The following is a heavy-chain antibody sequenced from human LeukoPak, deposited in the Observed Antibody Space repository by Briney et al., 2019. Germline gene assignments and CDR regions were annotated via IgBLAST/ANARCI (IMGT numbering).Heavy chain of an antibody. CDR3: AKRIGGVNSFDH. J-gene: IGHJ4*02. CDR1: GYTFTSYS. Sequence: ASVKVSCKASGYTFTSYSIHWVRQAPGQGLQWMGIITPSGGGTNYADSVKGRFIISRDNSKNTLYLQMNSLRAEDTAVYYCAKRIGGVNSFDHWGQGTLVTVSS. V-gene: IGHV1-46*04. D-gene: IGHD3-16*01. CDR2: ITPSGGGT.